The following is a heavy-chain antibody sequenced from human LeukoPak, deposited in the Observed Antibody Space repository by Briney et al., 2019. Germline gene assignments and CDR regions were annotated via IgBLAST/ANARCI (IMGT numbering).Heavy chain of an antibody. D-gene: IGHD6-13*01. CDR3: ARSISWYSYLDY. J-gene: IGHJ4*02. Sequence: PPETLSLTCTVSGGSMTGYYWSWIRQPAGKGLDWIGRIYTSGDTNYNPSLKSRVTMSVDTPKNQFSLKLTSVTAADTAVYYCARSISWYSYLDYWGQGTLVTVSS. V-gene: IGHV4-4*07. CDR1: GGSMTGYY. CDR2: IYTSGDT.